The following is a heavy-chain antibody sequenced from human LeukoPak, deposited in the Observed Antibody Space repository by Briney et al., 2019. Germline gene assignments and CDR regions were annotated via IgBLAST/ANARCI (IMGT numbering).Heavy chain of an antibody. Sequence: GESLKISCKGPRHSFHSQWIGWVRQMPGKGLEWMGIIYPDDSDTRYSPSFQGQVTISADKSISTAHLQWSSLKASDTAIYHCARHDRDILTGYYSFDYWGQGTLVTVSS. CDR1: RHSFHSQW. V-gene: IGHV5-51*01. J-gene: IGHJ4*02. CDR2: IYPDDSDT. D-gene: IGHD3-9*01. CDR3: ARHDRDILTGYYSFDY.